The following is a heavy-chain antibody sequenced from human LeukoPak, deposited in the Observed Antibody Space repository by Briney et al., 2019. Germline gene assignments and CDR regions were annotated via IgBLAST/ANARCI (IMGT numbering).Heavy chain of an antibody. V-gene: IGHV3-23*01. D-gene: IGHD3-10*01. Sequence: GGSLRLSCSASGFTFSSYSVSWVRQAPGKGLEWGSGIIGSGGSTYYADSVKCRFTISRDNSKNTLYLQMNSLRAEDTAVYYCAINDRRYSGSGSYYVDYWGQGTLVTVSS. CDR3: AINDRRYSGSGSYYVDY. CDR2: IIGSGGST. J-gene: IGHJ4*02. CDR1: GFTFSSYS.